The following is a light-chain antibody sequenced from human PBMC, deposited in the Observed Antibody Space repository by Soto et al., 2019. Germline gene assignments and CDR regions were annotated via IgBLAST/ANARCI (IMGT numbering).Light chain of an antibody. CDR3: QQYDRFPYT. Sequence: DIQMTQSPSTLSASIGDTVIITCRASQGINSWLAWYQQKPGKAPKLLIHKASTLESGDPSRFSGSESGTEFTLTISSLQPDDFATFYCQQYDRFPYTFGQGTKLEIK. J-gene: IGKJ2*01. V-gene: IGKV1-5*03. CDR2: KAS. CDR1: QGINSW.